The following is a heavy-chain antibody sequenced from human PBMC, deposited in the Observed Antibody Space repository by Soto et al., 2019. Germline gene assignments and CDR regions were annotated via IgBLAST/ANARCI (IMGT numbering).Heavy chain of an antibody. V-gene: IGHV2-5*01. CDR1: GFSLDTLGMG. Sequence: QITLKESGPTLVKPTETLMLTCSFSGFSLDTLGMGVSWIRQAPGKGLEWVANIYWHDDKRYNPSLEGRLTIMKDTSNNQVVLTMTNMDPLDTASYYCARAYNWHYMWGQGILVTVSS. D-gene: IGHD1-1*01. CDR3: ARAYNWHYM. CDR2: IYWHDDK. J-gene: IGHJ4*02.